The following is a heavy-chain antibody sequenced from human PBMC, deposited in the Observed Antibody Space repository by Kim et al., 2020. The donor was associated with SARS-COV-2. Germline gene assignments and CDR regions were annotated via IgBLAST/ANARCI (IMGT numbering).Heavy chain of an antibody. CDR1: GGSISSYY. CDR3: ARGFGYSSSWFHPGYYFD. CDR2: IYYSGST. V-gene: IGHV4-59*13. J-gene: IGHJ4*01. D-gene: IGHD6-13*01. Sequence: SETLSLTCTVSGGSISSYYWSWIRQPPGKGLEWIGYIYYSGSTNYNPSLKSRVTISVDTSKNQFSLKLSSVTAADTAVYYCARGFGYSSSWFHPGYYFD.